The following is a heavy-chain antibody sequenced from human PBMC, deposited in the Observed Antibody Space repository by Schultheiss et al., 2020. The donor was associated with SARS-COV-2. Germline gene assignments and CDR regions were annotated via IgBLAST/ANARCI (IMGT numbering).Heavy chain of an antibody. D-gene: IGHD3-16*01. CDR2: IYYSGST. J-gene: IGHJ5*02. V-gene: IGHV4-39*01. Sequence: SETLSLTCTVSGGSISSYYWGWIRQPPGKGLEWIGSIYYSGSTYYNPSLKSRVTISVDTSKNQFSLKLSSVTAADTAVYYCARLERGGWFDPWGQGTLVTVSS. CDR1: GGSISSYY. CDR3: ARLERGGWFDP.